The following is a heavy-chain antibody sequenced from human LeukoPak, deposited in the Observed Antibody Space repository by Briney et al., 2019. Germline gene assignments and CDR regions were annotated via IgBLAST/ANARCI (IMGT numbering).Heavy chain of an antibody. CDR3: ARAPPEAEDSSGWEYYFDY. Sequence: GASVKVSCKASGGTFSSYAISWVRQAPGQGLEWMGGIIPIFGTANYAQKFQGRVTITADESTSTAYMELSSLRSEDTAVYYCARAPPEAEDSSGWEYYFDYWGQGTLVTVSS. J-gene: IGHJ4*02. V-gene: IGHV1-69*13. D-gene: IGHD6-19*01. CDR1: GGTFSSYA. CDR2: IIPIFGTA.